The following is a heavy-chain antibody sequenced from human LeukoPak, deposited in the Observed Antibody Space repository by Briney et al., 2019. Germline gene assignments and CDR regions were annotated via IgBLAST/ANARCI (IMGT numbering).Heavy chain of an antibody. D-gene: IGHD6-19*01. CDR1: GYTFTGYY. V-gene: IGHV1-69*13. J-gene: IGHJ4*02. Sequence: ASVKVSCKASGYTFTGYYMHWVRQAPGQGLEWMGGIIPIFGAVNYAQKFQGRVTITADESTSTAYMELSSLRSEDTAVYYCARYYSGWYYFDYWGQGTLVTVSS. CDR3: ARYYSGWYYFDY. CDR2: IIPIFGAV.